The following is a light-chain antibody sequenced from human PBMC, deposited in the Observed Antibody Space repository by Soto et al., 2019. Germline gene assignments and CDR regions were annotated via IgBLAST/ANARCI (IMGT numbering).Light chain of an antibody. Sequence: DVVMTQSPLSLPVTLGQPASISCRSSQSLVYSDGNTYLNWCQQRPGQSPRRLIYKVSDRDSGVPDRFSGSGSSTDFTLKISRVEAEDVGVYYCMQGTHWPPTFGQGTKLEIK. CDR2: KVS. CDR3: MQGTHWPPT. CDR1: QSLVYSDGNTY. V-gene: IGKV2-30*01. J-gene: IGKJ2*01.